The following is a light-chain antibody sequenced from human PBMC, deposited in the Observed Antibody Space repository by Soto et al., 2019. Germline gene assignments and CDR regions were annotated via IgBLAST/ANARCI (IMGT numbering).Light chain of an antibody. Sequence: QTVVTQEPSFSVSPGRTVTLTCGLSSGSVSTSYYPSWYQQTPGQAPRTLIYSTNTRSSGVPDRFSGSILGNKAALTITGAQADDESDYYCVLYMGSGLWVFGGGTMLTVL. CDR1: SGSVSTSYY. J-gene: IGLJ3*02. CDR2: STN. V-gene: IGLV8-61*01. CDR3: VLYMGSGLWV.